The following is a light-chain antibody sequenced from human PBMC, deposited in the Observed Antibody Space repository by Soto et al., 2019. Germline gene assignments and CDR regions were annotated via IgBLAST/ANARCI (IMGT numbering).Light chain of an antibody. CDR2: GAS. CDR3: QQYNNWPQT. J-gene: IGKJ1*01. CDR1: QSVATN. Sequence: VSTQSPATLSVSPGERVTLSCRASQSVATNLAWYQQRPGQAPRVLIYGASKRAIGLPARFSGSGSGTEFTLTITSLQSEDFAVYYCQQYNNWPQTFGQGTKVDIK. V-gene: IGKV3-15*01.